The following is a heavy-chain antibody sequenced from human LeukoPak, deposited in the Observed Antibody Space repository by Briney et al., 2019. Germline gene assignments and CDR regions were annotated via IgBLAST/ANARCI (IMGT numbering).Heavy chain of an antibody. J-gene: IGHJ4*02. CDR2: IYYTGST. V-gene: IGHV4-30-4*07. D-gene: IGHD3-10*01. Sequence: PSETLSLTCAVSGGSISRSGYSWSWIRQPPGKGLDWIAYIYYTGSTYYNPSLKSRVTISVDTSKNQVSLKLSSVTAADTAVYYCARRRVRGPFDYWGQGTLVTVSS. CDR1: GGSISRSGYS. CDR3: ARRRVRGPFDY.